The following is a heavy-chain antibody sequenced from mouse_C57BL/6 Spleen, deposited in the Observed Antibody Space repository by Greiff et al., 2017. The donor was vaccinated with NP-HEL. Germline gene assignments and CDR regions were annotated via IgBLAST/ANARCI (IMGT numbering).Heavy chain of an antibody. CDR1: GYSFTDYN. CDR2: INPNYGTT. CDR3: AGYYGNYYAMDY. V-gene: IGHV1-39*01. D-gene: IGHD2-1*01. J-gene: IGHJ4*01. Sequence: VQLEEAGGGLGKPGASVKISCKASGYSFTDYNMNWVKQSTGKSLEWIGVINPNYGTTNYNQKFKGKATLTVDQSYSTAYMQLNSLTSEDSAVYYCAGYYGNYYAMDYWGKGTSVTVAS.